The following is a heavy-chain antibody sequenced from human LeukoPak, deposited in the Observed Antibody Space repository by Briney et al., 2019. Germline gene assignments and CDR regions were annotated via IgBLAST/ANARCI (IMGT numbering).Heavy chain of an antibody. CDR1: GFTFSSYG. CDR3: ANHLACGSTSCPPFDY. J-gene: IGHJ4*02. Sequence: GGSLRLSCAASGFTFSSYGMHWVRQAPGKGLEWVAFIRYDGSNKYYADSVKGRFTISRDNSKNTLYLQMNSLRAEDTAVYYCANHLACGSTSCPPFDYWGQGTLVTVSS. V-gene: IGHV3-30*02. CDR2: IRYDGSNK. D-gene: IGHD2-2*01.